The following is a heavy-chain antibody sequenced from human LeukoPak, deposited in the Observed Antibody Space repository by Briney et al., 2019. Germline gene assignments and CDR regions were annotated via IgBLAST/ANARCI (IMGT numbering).Heavy chain of an antibody. V-gene: IGHV3-48*01. J-gene: IGHJ4*02. Sequence: PGGSLRLSCAASGFTFSSYSMNWVRQAPGKGLEWVSYISSSSSTIYYADSVKGRFTISRDNAQNSLYLQMNSLRAEDTAVYYCAREGIAAAGNGRTATDYWGQGTLVTVSS. CDR1: GFTFSSYS. CDR2: ISSSSSTI. CDR3: AREGIAAAGNGRTATDY. D-gene: IGHD6-13*01.